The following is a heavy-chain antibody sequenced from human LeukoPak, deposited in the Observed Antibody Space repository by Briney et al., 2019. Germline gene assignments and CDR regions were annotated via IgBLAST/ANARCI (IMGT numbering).Heavy chain of an antibody. CDR1: GFTFSTYA. V-gene: IGHV3-7*05. CDR3: AREWWYLDY. Sequence: PGGSLRLSCAASGFTFSTYAMTWVRQAPGRGLEWVARINEDGSDTYYVDSVKGGFTISRDKAKKTVYLQMNSLRVEDTAVYYCAREWWYLDYWGQGTLVTVSS. D-gene: IGHD2-15*01. CDR2: INEDGSDT. J-gene: IGHJ4*02.